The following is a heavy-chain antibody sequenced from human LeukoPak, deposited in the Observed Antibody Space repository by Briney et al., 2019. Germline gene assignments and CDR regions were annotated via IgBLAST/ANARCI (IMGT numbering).Heavy chain of an antibody. CDR2: IYHSGST. J-gene: IGHJ4*02. V-gene: IGHV4-34*01. Sequence: SETLSLTCAVYGGSFSGYYWSWIRQPPGKGLEWIGYIYHSGSTYYNPSLKSRVTISVDRSKNQFSLKLSSVTAADTAVYYCAAQRNVLLWFGDRRRGFDYWGQGTLVTVSS. D-gene: IGHD3-10*01. CDR1: GGSFSGYY. CDR3: AAQRNVLLWFGDRRRGFDY.